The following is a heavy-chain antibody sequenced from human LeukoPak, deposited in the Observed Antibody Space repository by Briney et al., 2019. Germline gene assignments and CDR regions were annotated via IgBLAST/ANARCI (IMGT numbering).Heavy chain of an antibody. V-gene: IGHV3-30*04. CDR1: GFTFSSYA. J-gene: IGHJ6*02. D-gene: IGHD2-21*02. CDR2: IRYDGSND. CDR3: AREGSYCGGDCYSNGMDV. Sequence: GGSLRLSCAASGFTFSSYAMHWVRQAPGKGLEWVACIRYDGSNDYYTDSVKGRFTISRDNSKNTVYLQMNSLRAEDSAVYYCAREGSYCGGDCYSNGMDVWGQGTTVTVSS.